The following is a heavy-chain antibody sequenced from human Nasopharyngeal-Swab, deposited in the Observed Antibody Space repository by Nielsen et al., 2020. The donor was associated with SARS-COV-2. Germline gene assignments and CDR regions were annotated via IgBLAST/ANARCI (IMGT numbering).Heavy chain of an antibody. CDR3: ARAYSEVYATPGDFDY. Sequence: GESLKISCAASGFTFSDYYMSWIRQAPGKGLEWVSYISSSGSTIYYADSVKGRFTISRDNAKNSLYLQMNSLRAEDTAAYYCARAYSEVYATPGDFDYWGQGTLVTVSS. V-gene: IGHV3-11*01. CDR2: ISSSGSTI. D-gene: IGHD2-8*01. CDR1: GFTFSDYY. J-gene: IGHJ4*02.